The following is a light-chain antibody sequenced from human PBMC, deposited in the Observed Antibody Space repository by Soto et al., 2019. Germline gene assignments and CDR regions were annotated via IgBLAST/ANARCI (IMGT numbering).Light chain of an antibody. J-gene: IGLJ1*01. V-gene: IGLV3-10*01. CDR3: FSPDNSSNLAV. Sequence: SSELTQPPSVSVSPGQTARITCSGDALPTRFAHWYKQKAGHAPVQVIYEDNKRPSGIPERFSGSSSGTVATLVISEAQVEDEGDYYCFSPDNSSNLAVFGPGTKATVL. CDR2: EDN. CDR1: ALPTRF.